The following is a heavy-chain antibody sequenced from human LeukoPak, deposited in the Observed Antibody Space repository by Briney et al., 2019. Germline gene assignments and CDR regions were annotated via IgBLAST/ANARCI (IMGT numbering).Heavy chain of an antibody. Sequence: GSLRLSCAASGFTFSTYLMHLLRQAPGKGLGLVSSITSYGTVTRYADSVKGRFTISRDNAKNTLYLQMDSLRAEDTAVYFCASLTTVTGEPAFDVWGQGTMVTVSS. CDR1: GFTFSTYL. J-gene: IGHJ3*01. CDR3: ASLTTVTGEPAFDV. D-gene: IGHD4-17*01. CDR2: ITSYGTVT. V-gene: IGHV3-74*01.